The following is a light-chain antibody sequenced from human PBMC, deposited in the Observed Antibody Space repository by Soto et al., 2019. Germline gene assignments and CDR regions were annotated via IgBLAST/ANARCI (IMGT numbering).Light chain of an antibody. Sequence: EIVLTQFPGTLSLSPGERATLSCRASQTVTSSYSAWYQQKPGQPPRLLIYGASSRATGIPERFSGSASGTDLTLTISRLEPEDFAVYYCQHFETSSITFGQGTRLDMK. CDR1: QTVTSSY. CDR2: GAS. V-gene: IGKV3-20*01. J-gene: IGKJ5*01. CDR3: QHFETSSIT.